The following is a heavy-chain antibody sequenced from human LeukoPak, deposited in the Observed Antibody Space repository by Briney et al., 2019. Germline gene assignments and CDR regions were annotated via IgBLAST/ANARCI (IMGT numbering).Heavy chain of an antibody. CDR1: GGSISSSSYY. V-gene: IGHV4-39*07. D-gene: IGHD6-13*01. J-gene: IGHJ4*02. CDR3: ARVAAAGNYYFDY. CDR2: IYYSGST. Sequence: PSETLSLTCTVSGGSISSSSYYWGWIRQPPGKGLEWIGSIYYSGSTYYNPSLKSRVTISLDTSTNQFSLKLSSVTAADTAVYFCARVAAAGNYYFDYWGQGTLVTVSS.